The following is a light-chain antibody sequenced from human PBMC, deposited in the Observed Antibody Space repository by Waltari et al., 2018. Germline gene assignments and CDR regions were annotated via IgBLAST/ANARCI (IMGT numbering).Light chain of an antibody. CDR3: QHYVRLPVT. CDR2: DVS. Sequence: EIMLTQSPGTLSLSPGERATLSCRASQIISRALAWYQQKPGQAPRLLIYDVSTRASGIPDRFSGSWSGTDFSLTISRLEPEDFAVYYCQHYVRLPVTFGQGTKLEFK. J-gene: IGKJ1*01. V-gene: IGKV3-20*01. CDR1: QIISRA.